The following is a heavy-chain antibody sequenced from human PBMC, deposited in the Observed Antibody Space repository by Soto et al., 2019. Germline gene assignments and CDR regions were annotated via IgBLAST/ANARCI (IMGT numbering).Heavy chain of an antibody. Sequence: QVQLVESGGGVVQPGRSLRLSCAASGFTFSSYAMHWVRQAPGKGLEWVAVISYDGSNNYYADSVKGRFTISRDNYKNTLYLQMNSLRAEDTAVYYCAREERYGMDVWGQGTTVTVSS. J-gene: IGHJ6*02. CDR3: AREERYGMDV. CDR1: GFTFSSYA. CDR2: ISYDGSNN. V-gene: IGHV3-30-3*01.